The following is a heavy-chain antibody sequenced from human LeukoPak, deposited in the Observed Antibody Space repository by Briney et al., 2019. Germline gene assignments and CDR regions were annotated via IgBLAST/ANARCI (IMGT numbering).Heavy chain of an antibody. D-gene: IGHD2-15*01. V-gene: IGHV3-23*01. CDR3: AQQVGYCSSGSCYFTY. Sequence: GGSLRLSCGASGFIFRNYAMSWVRQAPGEGLEWVSAISNTGGSTYYADSVKGRFTISRDKSKNTLSLQMNSLRAEDTAVYYCAQQVGYCSSGSCYFTYWGQGTLVTVSS. J-gene: IGHJ1*01. CDR1: GFIFRNYA. CDR2: ISNTGGST.